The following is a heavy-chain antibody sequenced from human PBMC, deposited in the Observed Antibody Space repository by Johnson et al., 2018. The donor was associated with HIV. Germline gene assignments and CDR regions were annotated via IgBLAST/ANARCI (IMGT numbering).Heavy chain of an antibody. CDR1: GFTFSNAW. CDR2: IKSKTDGGTT. Sequence: VQVVESGGALVKPGGSLRLSCAASGFTFSNAWMNWVRQAPGKRLEWVGRIKSKTDGGTTDYAALVTGRFTISRDDSKTTLYLQMNSLKTEDTAVYYCTTPITVTYAFDIWGQGTMVTVSS. CDR3: TTPITVTYAFDI. D-gene: IGHD4-11*01. V-gene: IGHV3-15*02. J-gene: IGHJ3*02.